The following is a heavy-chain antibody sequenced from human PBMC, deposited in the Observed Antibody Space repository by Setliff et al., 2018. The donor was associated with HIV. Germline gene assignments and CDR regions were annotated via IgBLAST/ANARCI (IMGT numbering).Heavy chain of an antibody. V-gene: IGHV3-7*03. D-gene: IGHD6-6*01. J-gene: IGHJ4*02. CDR2: IKEDGSEK. CDR1: GFTLSRYW. Sequence: PGGSLRLSCVASGFTLSRYWMNWVRQAPGKGLEWVANIKEDGSEKHYVDSVRGRFTISRDNAKSSLFLQMNSLRVEDTAVYYCARGHYSSSSGWGQGTLVTVSS. CDR3: ARGHYSSSSG.